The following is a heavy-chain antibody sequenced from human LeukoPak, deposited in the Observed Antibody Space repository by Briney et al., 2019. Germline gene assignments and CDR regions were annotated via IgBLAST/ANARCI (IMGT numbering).Heavy chain of an antibody. CDR1: GFTFSSYA. J-gene: IGHJ4*02. CDR2: ISGSGGST. V-gene: IGHV3-23*01. D-gene: IGHD3-10*01. CDR3: AKDHRVLMVRGALFDY. Sequence: PGGSLRLSCAASGFTFSSYAMSWVRQAPGKGLEWVSAISGSGGSTYYADSVKGRFTISRDNSKNTLYLQMNSLRAEDTAVYYCAKDHRVLMVRGALFDYWGQGTLVTVSS.